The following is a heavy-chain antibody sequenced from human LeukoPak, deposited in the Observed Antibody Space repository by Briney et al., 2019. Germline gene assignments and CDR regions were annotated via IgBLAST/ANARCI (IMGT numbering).Heavy chain of an antibody. D-gene: IGHD3-10*02. CDR2: LSSSGSTI. J-gene: IGHJ6*04. V-gene: IGHV3-48*03. Sequence: GGPLRLSCAASRLTLSTYEMTSAPQAPAKALERLPYLSSSGSTIYYADSVKGRFTISRDNAKNSLYLQMNILRAEDTAVYYCAELGITMIGGVWGKGTTVTISS. CDR3: AELGITMIGGV. CDR1: RLTLSTYE.